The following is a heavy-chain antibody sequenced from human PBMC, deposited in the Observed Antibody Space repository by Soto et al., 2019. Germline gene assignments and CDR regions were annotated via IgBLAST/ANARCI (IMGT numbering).Heavy chain of an antibody. CDR2: IYWDDDR. CDR3: AXIMITCGGVSALDAFDI. V-gene: IGHV2-5*02. J-gene: IGHJ3*02. Sequence: ESGPTLVNPTQTLTLTCSFSGFSLSTSRVGVAWIRQPPGKALEWLAIIYWDDDRRYSPSLKTRLAITKDTSKNQVVLTMTNLDPGDTATYYCAXIMITCGGVSALDAFDIWGQGTMVTVSS. D-gene: IGHD3-16*01. CDR1: GFSLSTSRVG.